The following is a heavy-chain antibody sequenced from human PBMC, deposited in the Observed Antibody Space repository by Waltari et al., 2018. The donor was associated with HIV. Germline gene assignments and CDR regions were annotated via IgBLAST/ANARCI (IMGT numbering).Heavy chain of an antibody. D-gene: IGHD5-18*01. CDR1: GGSFSGYY. CDR2: INHSGST. CDR3: ARGAGMVSNYYYGMDV. J-gene: IGHJ6*02. V-gene: IGHV4-34*01. Sequence: QVQLQQWGAGLLKPSETLSLICAVYGGSFSGYYWTWTRQPPGKGLEWIGEINHSGSTNYNPSLKSRVTISVDTSKNQFSLKLSSVTAADTAVYYCARGAGMVSNYYYGMDVWGQGTTVTVSS.